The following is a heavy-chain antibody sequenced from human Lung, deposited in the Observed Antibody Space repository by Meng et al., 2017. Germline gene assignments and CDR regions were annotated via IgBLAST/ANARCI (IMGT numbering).Heavy chain of an antibody. CDR2: IYNSGST. CDR3: ARGQKGYFDL. Sequence: AGQGWCKSSQPLPSTCTASGGTIRSRNYACSWSRQPPGKRLEWSGHIYNSGSTYYNPSIKSRITISVDTSKNQFSLKLSSVTAADTAVYYCARGQKGYFDLWGRGTLVTVSS. V-gene: IGHV4-30-4*01. J-gene: IGHJ2*01. CDR1: GGTIRSRNYA.